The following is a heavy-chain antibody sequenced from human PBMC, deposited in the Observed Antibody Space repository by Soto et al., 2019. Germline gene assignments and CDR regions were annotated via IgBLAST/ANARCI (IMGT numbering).Heavy chain of an antibody. CDR3: AGGDNYYALGV. Sequence: QLQLVESGGGVVQPGRSLRLSCAASASTFSNYIMHWVRQAPGKGLEWVAFISYDGSNSNYADFVEGRFIISRDNPKNMLYLQLSSLRPDDTAVYYCAGGDNYYALGVWGQGTTVTVSS. CDR1: ASTFSNYI. V-gene: IGHV3-30*04. CDR2: ISYDGSNS. J-gene: IGHJ6*02. D-gene: IGHD2-15*01.